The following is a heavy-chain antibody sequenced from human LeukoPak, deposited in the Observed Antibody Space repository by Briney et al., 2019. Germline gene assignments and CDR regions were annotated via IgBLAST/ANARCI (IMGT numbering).Heavy chain of an antibody. CDR2: ISAYNGNT. CDR3: ARHQGIFRGPYYYYGMDV. J-gene: IGHJ6*02. D-gene: IGHD3-3*01. CDR1: GYTFTSYG. V-gene: IGHV1-18*01. Sequence: GASVKVSCKASGYTFTSYGISWVRQAPGQGLEWMGWISAYNGNTNYAQKLQGRVTMTTDTSTSTAYMELRSLRSDDTAVYYCARHQGIFRGPYYYYGMDVWGQGTTVTVSS.